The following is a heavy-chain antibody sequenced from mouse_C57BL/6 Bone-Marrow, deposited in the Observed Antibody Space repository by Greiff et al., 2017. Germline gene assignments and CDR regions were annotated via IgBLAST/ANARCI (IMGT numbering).Heavy chain of an antibody. CDR1: GFNIKDYY. Sequence: EVKLQQSGPELVRPGASVKLSCTASGFNIKDYYMHWVKQRPEQGLEWIGRIDPEDGDTEYAPKFQGKATMTADASSTTAYLQLSSLTSEDSAVYYCTTLVANWGQGTLVTVSA. CDR3: TTLVAN. V-gene: IGHV14-1*01. CDR2: IDPEDGDT. J-gene: IGHJ3*01.